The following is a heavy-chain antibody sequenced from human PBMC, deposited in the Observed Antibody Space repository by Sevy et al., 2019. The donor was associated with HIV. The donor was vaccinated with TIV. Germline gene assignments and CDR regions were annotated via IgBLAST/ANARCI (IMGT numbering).Heavy chain of an antibody. CDR3: AKVLRIVEIPAAIDYYYGMDV. CDR2: IRFDATIK. V-gene: IGHV3-30*02. CDR1: GFTFSNFG. J-gene: IGHJ6*02. Sequence: GGSLRLSCAASGFTFSNFGMHWVRQAPGKGLEWVAFIRFDATIKSYRDSVKGRLTISRDNSKSTLYLQMNSLRAEDTAVYFCAKVLRIVEIPAAIDYYYGMDVWGQGTTVTVSS. D-gene: IGHD2-2*01.